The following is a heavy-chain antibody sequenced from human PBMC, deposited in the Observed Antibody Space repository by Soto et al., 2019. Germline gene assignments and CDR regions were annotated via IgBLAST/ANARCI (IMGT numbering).Heavy chain of an antibody. Sequence: QVHLVQSGAEVKKPGASVKVSCKASGYSFIDYELQWVRQAPGQGLEWMGIINPLGGSTGYAQKFQGRLTMTRDTSANTVYMALSGLRSEDTAVYYCARVESCGGDCYYFQHWGQGTLVAVSS. CDR1: GYSFIDYE. CDR2: INPLGGST. J-gene: IGHJ1*01. CDR3: ARVESCGGDCYYFQH. D-gene: IGHD2-21*02. V-gene: IGHV1-46*01.